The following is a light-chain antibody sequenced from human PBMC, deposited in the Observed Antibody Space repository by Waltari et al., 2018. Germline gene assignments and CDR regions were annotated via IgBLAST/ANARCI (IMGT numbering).Light chain of an antibody. CDR2: EVS. Sequence: QSALTQPPAASGSPGQSVTISCTGTSSDIGAYNYVSWYQQHPGKAPKLLLFEVSQRPSGVPERFSGSKSANTASLTGSGLQADDEANYYCSSYAGSNNYVFGTGTKVTVL. CDR1: SSDIGAYNY. V-gene: IGLV2-8*01. CDR3: SSYAGSNNYV. J-gene: IGLJ1*01.